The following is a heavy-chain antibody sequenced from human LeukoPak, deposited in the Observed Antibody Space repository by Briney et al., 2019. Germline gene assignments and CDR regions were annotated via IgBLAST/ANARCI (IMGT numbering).Heavy chain of an antibody. CDR3: ARRVTTHQAGLDY. CDR1: GYSFTNYW. J-gene: IGHJ4*02. V-gene: IGHV5-51*01. CDR2: IYPGGSDT. D-gene: IGHD4-17*01. Sequence: GESLKISCKGSGYSFTNYWIGWVRQMPGKGLEWMGIIYPGGSDTRYSPSFQGQVTISADKSISTAYLQWSSLKASDTAMYYCARRVTTHQAGLDYWGQGTLVTVSS.